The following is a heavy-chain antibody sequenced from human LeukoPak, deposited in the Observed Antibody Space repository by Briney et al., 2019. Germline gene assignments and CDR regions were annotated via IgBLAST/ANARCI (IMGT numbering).Heavy chain of an antibody. D-gene: IGHD2-15*01. CDR2: IYYSGST. CDR3: AREALYCSGGSCHYYYYYMDV. V-gene: IGHV4-59*01. Sequence: SETLSLTCTVSGGSISSYYWSWIRQPPGRGLEWIAYIYYSGSTNYNPSLKSRVTISVDTSKNQFSLKLSSVTAADTAVYYCAREALYCSGGSCHYYYYYMDVWGKGTTVTVSS. J-gene: IGHJ6*03. CDR1: GGSISSYY.